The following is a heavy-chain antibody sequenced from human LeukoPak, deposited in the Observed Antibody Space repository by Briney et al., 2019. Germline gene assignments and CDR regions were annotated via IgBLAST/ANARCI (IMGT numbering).Heavy chain of an antibody. D-gene: IGHD2-2*01. CDR1: GFTFSSYA. Sequence: KPGGSLRLSCAASGFTFSSYAMSWVRQAPGKGLEWVSAISGSGGSTYYADSVKGRFTISRDNSKNTLYLQMNSLRAEDTAVYYCARDIDCSSTSCYGMDVWGQGTTVTVSS. CDR2: ISGSGGST. J-gene: IGHJ6*02. V-gene: IGHV3-23*01. CDR3: ARDIDCSSTSCYGMDV.